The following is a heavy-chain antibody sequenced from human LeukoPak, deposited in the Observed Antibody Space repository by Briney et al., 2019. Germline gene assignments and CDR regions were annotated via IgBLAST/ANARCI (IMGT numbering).Heavy chain of an antibody. CDR3: AKDGDCSSTSCYVWGGYFDY. Sequence: GGSLRLSCAASGFTFSSYGMHWVRQAPGKGLEWVAFIRYDGSNKYYADSVKGRFTISRDNSKNTLYLQMNSLRAEDTAVYYCAKDGDCSSTSCYVWGGYFDYWGQGTLVTVSS. J-gene: IGHJ4*02. D-gene: IGHD2-2*01. V-gene: IGHV3-30*02. CDR2: IRYDGSNK. CDR1: GFTFSSYG.